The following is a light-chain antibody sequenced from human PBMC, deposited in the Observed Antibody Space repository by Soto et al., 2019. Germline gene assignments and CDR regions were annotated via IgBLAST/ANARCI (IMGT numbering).Light chain of an antibody. J-gene: IGLJ7*01. Sequence: QSVLTQPPSVSGAPGQRVTISCTGNSSNIGAGYDVHWYQQLPGTAPKVLIYGNNNRPSGVPDRFSGSKSGTSASLAITGLQAEDEADYYCQSYDTSLSGSIFGGGTQLTVL. V-gene: IGLV1-40*01. CDR2: GNN. CDR3: QSYDTSLSGSI. CDR1: SSNIGAGYD.